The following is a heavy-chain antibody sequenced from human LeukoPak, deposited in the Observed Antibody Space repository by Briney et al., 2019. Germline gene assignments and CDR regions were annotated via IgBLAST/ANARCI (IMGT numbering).Heavy chain of an antibody. J-gene: IGHJ4*02. Sequence: GGSLRLSCAASGFTLSSYSMNWVRQAPGKGLEWVSYISTSSNTIYYADSVKGRFTISRDNAKNSLYLQMNSLRAEDTAVYYCARVALWFGVYYFDYWGQGTLVTVSS. D-gene: IGHD3-10*01. CDR3: ARVALWFGVYYFDY. V-gene: IGHV3-48*04. CDR1: GFTLSSYS. CDR2: ISTSSNTI.